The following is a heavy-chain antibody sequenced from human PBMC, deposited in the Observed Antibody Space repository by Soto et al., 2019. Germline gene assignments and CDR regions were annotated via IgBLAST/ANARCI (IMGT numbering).Heavy chain of an antibody. D-gene: IGHD6-13*01. CDR3: AKDGIAAAGSMDV. Sequence: QVQLVESGGGVVQPGRSLRLSCAASGFTFSSYGMHWVRQAPGKGLEWVAVISSDGSNKYYADSVKGRFTISRDNSKNTLYLQMNSLRAEDTAVYYCAKDGIAAAGSMDVWGQGTTVTVSS. J-gene: IGHJ6*02. CDR2: ISSDGSNK. CDR1: GFTFSSYG. V-gene: IGHV3-30*18.